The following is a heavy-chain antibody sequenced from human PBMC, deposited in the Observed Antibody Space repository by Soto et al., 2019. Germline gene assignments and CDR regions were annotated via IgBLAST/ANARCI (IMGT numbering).Heavy chain of an antibody. CDR1: GGSISSGGYY. CDR2: IYYSGST. J-gene: IGHJ3*02. V-gene: IGHV4-31*03. Sequence: QVQLQESGPGLEKPSQTLSLTCTVSGGSISSGGYYWSWIRQHPGKGLEWIGYIYYSGSTYYNPSLKSRVTISVDTSKNQFSLKLSSVTAADTAVYYCARVPEYYDILTGYYIAFDIWGQGTMVTVSS. CDR3: ARVPEYYDILTGYYIAFDI. D-gene: IGHD3-9*01.